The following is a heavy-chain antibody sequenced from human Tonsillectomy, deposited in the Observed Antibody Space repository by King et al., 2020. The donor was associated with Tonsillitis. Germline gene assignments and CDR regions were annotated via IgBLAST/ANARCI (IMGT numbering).Heavy chain of an antibody. CDR3: AKVSLRFLEWSTHFDY. CDR1: GFTFSSYG. D-gene: IGHD3-3*01. Sequence: VQLVESGGGVVQPGRSLRLSCAASGFTFSSYGMHWVRQAPGKGLEWVAVISFDGRKKYYADSVTGRFTISRDNSKNTLYLQMDSLRAEDTAIYYCAKVSLRFLEWSTHFDYWGQGILVTVSS. V-gene: IGHV3-30*18. J-gene: IGHJ4*02. CDR2: ISFDGRKK.